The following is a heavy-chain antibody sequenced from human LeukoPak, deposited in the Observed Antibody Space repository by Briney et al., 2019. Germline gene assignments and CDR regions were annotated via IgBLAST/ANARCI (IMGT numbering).Heavy chain of an antibody. V-gene: IGHV3-15*01. Sequence: GGSLRLSCAASGFTFPNAWVNWVRQAPGKGLEWVGHIKSRGNGGTIDYAAPVKGRFTISGDDSKNTVYLQMNSLEIEDTAVYFCTTDPGTGVRGYWGQGTLVTVSS. J-gene: IGHJ4*02. CDR2: IKSRGNGGTI. D-gene: IGHD3-10*01. CDR1: GFTFPNAW. CDR3: TTDPGTGVRGY.